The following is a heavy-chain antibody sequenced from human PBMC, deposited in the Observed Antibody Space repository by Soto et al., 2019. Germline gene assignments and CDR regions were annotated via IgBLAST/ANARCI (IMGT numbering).Heavy chain of an antibody. CDR3: ASLRAVANY. J-gene: IGHJ4*02. CDR2: ISHGGST. Sequence: QVQLQESGPGLVKPSGTLSLTCAVSSGSISSSNWWRWVRQPPGKGLEGIGGISHGGSTNYNPSLKSRVTISVDKSKNQFSLKLSSVTAADTAGYYCASLRAVANYWGQGTLVTVSS. CDR1: SGSISSSNW. D-gene: IGHD6-19*01. V-gene: IGHV4-4*02.